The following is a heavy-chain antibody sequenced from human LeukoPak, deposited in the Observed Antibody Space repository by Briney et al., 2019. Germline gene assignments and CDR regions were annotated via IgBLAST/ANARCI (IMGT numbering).Heavy chain of an antibody. CDR2: ISSSGSTI. CDR1: GFTFSSYE. D-gene: IGHD3-22*01. Sequence: PGGSLRLSCAASGFTFSSYEMNWVRQAPGKGLEWVSNISSSGSTIYYADSVKGRFTISRDNAKNSLYLQMNSLRAEDTAVYYCARDRRFDSSGYYGNWFDPWGQGTLVTVSS. CDR3: ARDRRFDSSGYYGNWFDP. V-gene: IGHV3-48*03. J-gene: IGHJ5*02.